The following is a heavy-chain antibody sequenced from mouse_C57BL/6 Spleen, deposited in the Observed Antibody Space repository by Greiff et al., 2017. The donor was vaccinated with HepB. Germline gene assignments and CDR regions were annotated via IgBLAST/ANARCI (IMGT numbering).Heavy chain of an antibody. J-gene: IGHJ3*01. CDR1: GYAFSSSW. Sequence: QVQLQQSGPELVKPGASVKISCKASGYAFSSSWMNWVKQRPGKGLEWIGRIYPGDGDTNYNGKFKGKATLTADKSSSTASMQLSSLTSEDSAVYFCAQTAQATLFAYWGQGTLVTVSA. CDR3: AQTAQATLFAY. CDR2: IYPGDGDT. D-gene: IGHD3-2*02. V-gene: IGHV1-82*01.